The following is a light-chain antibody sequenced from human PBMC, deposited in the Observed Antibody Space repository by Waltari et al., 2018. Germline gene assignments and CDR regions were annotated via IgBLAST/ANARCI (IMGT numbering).Light chain of an antibody. V-gene: IGLV3-10*01. CDR3: YSTDSSVNHRV. J-gene: IGLJ3*02. CDR2: EDS. CDR1: ALPKKS. Sequence: SYELTQPPSVSVFPGQTARITCSGDALPKKSAYWFQQKSGQTPVVVIYEDSERPSGIPERFSASTSGTVATLTISGAQVEDEADYYCYSTDSSVNHRVFGGGTKLTVL.